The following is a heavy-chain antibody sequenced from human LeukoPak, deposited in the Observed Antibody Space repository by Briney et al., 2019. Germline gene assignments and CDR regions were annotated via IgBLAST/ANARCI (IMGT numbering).Heavy chain of an antibody. Sequence: SETLSLTCAVYGGSFSGYYWSWIRQPPGKGLEWIGEINHSGSTNYNPSLKSRVTISVDTSKNQFSLKLSSVTAADTAVYYCAREAGIAAAGHFDYWGQGTLVTVSS. CDR3: AREAGIAAAGHFDY. CDR2: INHSGST. J-gene: IGHJ4*02. D-gene: IGHD6-13*01. V-gene: IGHV4-34*01. CDR1: GGSFSGYY.